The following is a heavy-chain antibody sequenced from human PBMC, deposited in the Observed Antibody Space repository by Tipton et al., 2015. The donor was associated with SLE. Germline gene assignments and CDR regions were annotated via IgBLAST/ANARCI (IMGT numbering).Heavy chain of an antibody. CDR2: IYYSGST. Sequence: LRLSCTVSGGSISSSYWSWIRQPPGKGLEWIGYIYYSGSTNYNPSLKSRVTISVDTSKNQFSLKLSSVTAADTAVYYCARDRGQWLVDYWGQGTLVTVSS. CDR1: GGSISSSY. J-gene: IGHJ4*02. V-gene: IGHV4-59*01. CDR3: ARDRGQWLVDY. D-gene: IGHD6-19*01.